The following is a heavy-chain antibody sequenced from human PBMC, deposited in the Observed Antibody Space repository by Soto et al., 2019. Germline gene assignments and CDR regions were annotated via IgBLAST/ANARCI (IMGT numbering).Heavy chain of an antibody. CDR3: TRAGRDGVYDI. Sequence: QLQLQDSGSGLVKPSQTLSLTCAVSGGSISSGNYAWTWIRQPPGKGLEWIGYIYHSGTNYYNPSLKSRVTMSLARSRNQFSLNLTSVPAGDTAVYYCTRAGRDGVYDIWGQGTMVTVSS. J-gene: IGHJ3*02. CDR1: GGSISSGNYA. V-gene: IGHV4-30-2*01. CDR2: IYHSGTN. D-gene: IGHD4-17*01.